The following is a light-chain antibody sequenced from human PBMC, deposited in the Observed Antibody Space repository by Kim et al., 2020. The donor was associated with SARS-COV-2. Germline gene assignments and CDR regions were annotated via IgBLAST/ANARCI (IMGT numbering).Light chain of an antibody. Sequence: APGKKAGITWGGNNIGSKRVNWYQKKPGQAPVLVIYYDSDRPSGIPERFSGSNAGNTATLTISRVEAGDEADYYCQVWDSSSDPVVFGGGTQLTVL. CDR3: QVWDSSSDPVV. CDR1: NIGSKR. V-gene: IGLV3-21*04. J-gene: IGLJ2*01. CDR2: YDS.